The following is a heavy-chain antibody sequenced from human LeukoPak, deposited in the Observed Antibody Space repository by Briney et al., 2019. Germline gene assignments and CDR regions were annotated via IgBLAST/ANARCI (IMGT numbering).Heavy chain of an antibody. V-gene: IGHV1-18*04. Sequence: ASVKVSCKASGYTFTSYGISWVRQAPGQGLEWMGWISAYNGNTNYAQKLQGRVTMTTDTSTSTAYMELRSLRSDDTAVYYCARDHGIRWYYYGMDVWGKGPTVTVSS. CDR3: ARDHGIRWYYYGMDV. D-gene: IGHD4-23*01. CDR1: GYTFTSYG. J-gene: IGHJ6*04. CDR2: ISAYNGNT.